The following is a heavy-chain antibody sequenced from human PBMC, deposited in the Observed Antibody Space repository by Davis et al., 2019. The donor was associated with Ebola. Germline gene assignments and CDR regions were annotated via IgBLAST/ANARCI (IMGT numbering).Heavy chain of an antibody. V-gene: IGHV1-46*01. D-gene: IGHD6-13*01. CDR2: INPSGGST. Sequence: ASVKVSCKASGYTFTGYYMHWVRQAPGQGLEWMGIINPSGGSTSYAQKFQGRVTMTRDTSTSTVYMELSSLRSEDTAVYYCARDHPYSNSLVYYYMDVWGKGTTVTVSS. CDR1: GYTFTGYY. J-gene: IGHJ6*03. CDR3: ARDHPYSNSLVYYYMDV.